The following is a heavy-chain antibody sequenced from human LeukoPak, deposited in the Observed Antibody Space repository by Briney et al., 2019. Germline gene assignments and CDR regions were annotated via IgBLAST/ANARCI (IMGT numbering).Heavy chain of an antibody. V-gene: IGHV3-30-3*01. J-gene: IGHJ4*02. Sequence: PGGSLRLSCAASGFTFSSYAMHWVRQAPGKGLEWVAVISYDGSNKYYADSVKGRFTISRDNSRNTLYLQMNSLRAEDTAVYYCARDWQWVFDYWGQGALVTVSS. CDR1: GFTFSSYA. CDR2: ISYDGSNK. D-gene: IGHD6-19*01. CDR3: ARDWQWVFDY.